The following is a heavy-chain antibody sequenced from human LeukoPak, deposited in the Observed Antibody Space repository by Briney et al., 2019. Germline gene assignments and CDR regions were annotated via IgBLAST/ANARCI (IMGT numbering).Heavy chain of an antibody. J-gene: IGHJ5*02. CDR2: IYYRGST. CDR1: GGSITKYY. V-gene: IGHV4-59*08. D-gene: IGHD6-6*01. Sequence: PSETLSLTCTVSGGSITKYYWSWLRQPPGKGLEWIGYIYYRGSTNYNPSLKSRATISVDTSKNQFSLKLSSVTAADTAVYYCARAVRYSSSSSRGCPFDPWGQGTLVTVSS. CDR3: ARAVRYSSSSSRGCPFDP.